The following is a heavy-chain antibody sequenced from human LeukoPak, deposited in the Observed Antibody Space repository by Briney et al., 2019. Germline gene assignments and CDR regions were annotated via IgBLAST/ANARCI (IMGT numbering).Heavy chain of an antibody. V-gene: IGHV1-8*01. CDR3: ARGRVLLWFGELAHFDY. J-gene: IGHJ4*02. D-gene: IGHD3-10*01. CDR1: GGTFTSYD. Sequence: ASVKVSCKASGGTFTSYDINWVRQATGQGLEWMGWMNPNSGNTGYAQKFQGRVTMTRNTSISTAYMELSSLRSEDTAVYYCARGRVLLWFGELAHFDYWGQGTLVTVSS. CDR2: MNPNSGNT.